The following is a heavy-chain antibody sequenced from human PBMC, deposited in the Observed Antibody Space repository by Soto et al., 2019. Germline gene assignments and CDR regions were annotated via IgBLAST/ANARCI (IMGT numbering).Heavy chain of an antibody. V-gene: IGHV3-33*01. CDR1: GFTFSNYG. CDR2: IWYDGSNK. D-gene: IGHD2-2*02. Sequence: QVQLVESGGGVVQPGRSLRLSCAASGFTFSNYGMHWVRQAPGKGLEWLAVIWYDGSNKFYADSVKGRFTISRDNSKNTLYLQMNSLRAEDTAVYYCARGSSHTSFDYWGQGTLVTVSS. J-gene: IGHJ4*02. CDR3: ARGSSHTSFDY.